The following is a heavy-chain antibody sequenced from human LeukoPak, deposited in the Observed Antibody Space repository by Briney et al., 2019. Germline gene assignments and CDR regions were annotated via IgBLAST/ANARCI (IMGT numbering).Heavy chain of an antibody. D-gene: IGHD1-1*01. J-gene: IGHJ4*02. CDR1: GFSFSEYY. V-gene: IGHV3-11*01. CDR3: ARDQDEDRAGTTYDW. Sequence: PGGSLRLSCAASGFSFSEYYMSWVRQAPGKGLEWISYISNSGSTIFYADSVKGRFTVSRDNAKNSLFLQMNSLRAEDTAVYYCARDQDEDRAGTTYDWWGQGTLVTVSS. CDR2: ISNSGSTI.